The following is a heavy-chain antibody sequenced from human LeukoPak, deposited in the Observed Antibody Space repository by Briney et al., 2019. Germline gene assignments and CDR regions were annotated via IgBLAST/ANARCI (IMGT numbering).Heavy chain of an antibody. D-gene: IGHD6-19*01. Sequence: GGSLRLSCAASGFIFSDYYMTWIRQAPGKGREWISYITTNGASTYYAGSVKGRFTISRDNAQNSLFLQMNSLRAEDTAIYYCARVGLDNTGWHISWFDPWGQGTLVTVSS. CDR2: ITTNGAST. CDR3: ARVGLDNTGWHISWFDP. J-gene: IGHJ5*02. CDR1: GFIFSDYY. V-gene: IGHV3-11*01.